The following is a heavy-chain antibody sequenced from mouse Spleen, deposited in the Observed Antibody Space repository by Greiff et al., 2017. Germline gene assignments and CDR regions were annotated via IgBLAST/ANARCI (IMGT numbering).Heavy chain of an antibody. V-gene: IGHV5-9-3*01. D-gene: IGHD1-1*02. CDR2: ISSGGGNT. CDR1: GFTFSSYV. J-gene: IGHJ1*01. CDR3: ARGGNYDGSYYWYFDV. Sequence: EVQLVESGGGLVKPGGSLKLSCAASGFTFSSYVMSWVRQTPAKRLEWVATISSGGGNTYYPDSVKGRFTISRDNARNTLYLQMSSLRSEDTAMYYCARGGNYDGSYYWYFDVWGAGTTVTVSS.